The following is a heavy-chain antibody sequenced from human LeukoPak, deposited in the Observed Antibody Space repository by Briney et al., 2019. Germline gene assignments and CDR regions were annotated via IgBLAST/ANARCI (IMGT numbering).Heavy chain of an antibody. J-gene: IGHJ6*03. CDR3: ARGGYNWNGNYYYMDV. D-gene: IGHD1-1*01. V-gene: IGHV4-39*07. Sequence: SETLSLTCSVSGGSISSTTYYWGWIRQPPGKGLEWIGNIYYSGSTNYNPSLKSRVTISVDTSKNQFSLKLSSVTAADTAVYYCARGGYNWNGNYYYMDVWGKGTTVTVSS. CDR1: GGSISSTTYY. CDR2: IYYSGST.